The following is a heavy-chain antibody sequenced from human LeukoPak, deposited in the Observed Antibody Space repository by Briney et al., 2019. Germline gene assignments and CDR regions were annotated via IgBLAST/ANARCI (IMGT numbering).Heavy chain of an antibody. J-gene: IGHJ4*02. CDR3: ARDSSSDY. Sequence: GGSLRLSCAASGFTFSSYAMHWVRQAPGKGLEWVAVISYDGSNKYYADSVKGRFTISRDNSKNTLYLQMNSLRAEDTAVYYCARDSSSDYWGQGTLVTVSS. CDR2: ISYDGSNK. CDR1: GFTFSSYA. D-gene: IGHD6-6*01. V-gene: IGHV3-30*04.